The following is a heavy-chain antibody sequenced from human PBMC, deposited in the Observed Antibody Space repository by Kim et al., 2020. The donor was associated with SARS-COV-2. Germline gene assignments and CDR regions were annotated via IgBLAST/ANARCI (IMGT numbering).Heavy chain of an antibody. J-gene: IGHJ3*02. Sequence: NPSLKSRVTISVDTSKNQFSLKLRSVTAADTAVYYCARDKGSGSYQAFDIWGQGTMVTVSS. V-gene: IGHV4-39*07. D-gene: IGHD3-10*01. CDR3: ARDKGSGSYQAFDI.